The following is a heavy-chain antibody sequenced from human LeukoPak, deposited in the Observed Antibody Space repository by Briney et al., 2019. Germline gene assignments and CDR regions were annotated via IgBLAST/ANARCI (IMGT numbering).Heavy chain of an antibody. CDR3: ARAPYCIGGSCRFDY. J-gene: IGHJ4*02. Sequence: PGRSLSPSSPVSRFTPSSFWMSWVSQVPGKVLEWVDTIKQVGSENYYVSSVKGRFTLSRDNAKNSLYLQMNSLRAEDTAVYYCARAPYCIGGSCRFDYWGQGTLVTVSS. D-gene: IGHD2-15*01. V-gene: IGHV3-7*03. CDR2: IKQVGSEN. CDR1: RFTPSSFW.